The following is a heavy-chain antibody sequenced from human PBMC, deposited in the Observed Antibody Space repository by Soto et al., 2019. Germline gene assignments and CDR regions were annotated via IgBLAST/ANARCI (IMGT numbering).Heavy chain of an antibody. J-gene: IGHJ4*02. CDR1: GGTFSSYA. Sequence: SVKVSFKASGGTFSSYAISWVRQAPGQGLEWMGGIIPIFGTANYAQKFQGRVTITADESTSTAYMELSSLRSEDTAVYYCASGNYDSSGYYYVYSFDYWGQGTLVTVSS. D-gene: IGHD3-22*01. CDR2: IIPIFGTA. CDR3: ASGNYDSSGYYYVYSFDY. V-gene: IGHV1-69*13.